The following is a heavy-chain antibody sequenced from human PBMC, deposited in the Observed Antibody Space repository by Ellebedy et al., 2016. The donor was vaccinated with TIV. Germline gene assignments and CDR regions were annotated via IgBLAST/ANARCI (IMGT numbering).Heavy chain of an antibody. V-gene: IGHV3-21*06. CDR3: TRDGSEWSRDY. Sequence: LSLTXAASGFTFSISGMTWVRQAPGKGLEWVATIVSSGREAYYADPLKGRFTISRDNAMNSVYLQLNSLSVEDTAVYYCTRDGSEWSRDYWGQGTPVTVSS. CDR1: GFTFSISG. J-gene: IGHJ4*02. CDR2: IVSSGREA. D-gene: IGHD3-3*01.